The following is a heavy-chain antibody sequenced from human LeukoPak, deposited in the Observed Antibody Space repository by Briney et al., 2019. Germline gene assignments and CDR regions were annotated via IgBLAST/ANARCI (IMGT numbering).Heavy chain of an antibody. D-gene: IGHD1-1*01. Sequence: SGTLSLTCTVSGGSISSYYWSWIRQPPGKGLEWIGYIYYSGSTNYNPSLKSRVTISVDTSKNQFSLKLSSVTAADTAVYYCARGWYDNSSGFDYWGQGTLVTVSS. CDR3: ARGWYDNSSGFDY. V-gene: IGHV4-59*01. J-gene: IGHJ4*02. CDR1: GGSISSYY. CDR2: IYYSGST.